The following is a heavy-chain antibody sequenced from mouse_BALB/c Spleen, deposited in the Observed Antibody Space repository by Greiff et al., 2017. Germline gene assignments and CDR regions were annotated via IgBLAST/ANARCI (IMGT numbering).Heavy chain of an antibody. D-gene: IGHD1-3*01. CDR3: ARSGGSSYYFDY. CDR1: GFTFSSFG. Sequence: EVQGVESGGGLVQPGGSRKLSCAASGFTFSSFGMHWVRQAPEKGLEWVAYISSGSSTIYYADTVKGRFTISRDNPKNTLFLQMTSLRSEDTAMYYCARSGGSSYYFDYWGQGTTLTVSS. CDR2: ISSGSSTI. J-gene: IGHJ2*01. V-gene: IGHV5-17*02.